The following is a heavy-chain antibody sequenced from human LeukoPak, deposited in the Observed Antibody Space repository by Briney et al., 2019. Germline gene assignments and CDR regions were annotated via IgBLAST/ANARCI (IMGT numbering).Heavy chain of an antibody. Sequence: ASVKVSCKASGYTFTSYGISWVRQAPGQGLEWMGWISAYNGNTNSAQKVQGRVTMTTDTSTSTAYMELRSLRSDDTAVYYCARDRPDDVWSGHNAFAIWGQGTMVTVSS. D-gene: IGHD3-3*01. CDR1: GYTFTSYG. V-gene: IGHV1-18*01. CDR3: ARDRPDDVWSGHNAFAI. J-gene: IGHJ3*02. CDR2: ISAYNGNT.